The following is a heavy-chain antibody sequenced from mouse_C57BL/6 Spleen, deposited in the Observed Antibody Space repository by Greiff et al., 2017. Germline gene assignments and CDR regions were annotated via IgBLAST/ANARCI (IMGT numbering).Heavy chain of an antibody. J-gene: IGHJ3*01. CDR2: IYPGDGDT. CDR1: GYAFSSYW. Sequence: QVQLKQSGAELVKPGASVKISCKASGYAFSSYWMNWVKQRPGKGLEWIGQIYPGDGDTNYNGKFKGKATLTADKSSSTAYMQLSSLTSEDSAVYFCARLLDDYVPFAYWGQGTLVTVSA. V-gene: IGHV1-80*01. CDR3: ARLLDDYVPFAY. D-gene: IGHD2-4*01.